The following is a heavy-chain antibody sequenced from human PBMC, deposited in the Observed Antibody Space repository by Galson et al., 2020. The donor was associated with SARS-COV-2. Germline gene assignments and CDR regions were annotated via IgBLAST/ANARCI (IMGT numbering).Heavy chain of an antibody. Sequence: GGSLRLSCTASGFTFSTNTMHWVRQAPGKGLEWVAAISYDGSNQYYADSVKGRFTISTDSSKKTLFMQMNSLRGDDTAVYYCARGGGCNSGDCYYYHGAMDVWGQGTAVTVSS. D-gene: IGHD2-21*01. V-gene: IGHV3-30*01. CDR2: ISYDGSNQ. CDR3: ARGGGCNSGDCYYYHGAMDV. J-gene: IGHJ6*02. CDR1: GFTFSTNT.